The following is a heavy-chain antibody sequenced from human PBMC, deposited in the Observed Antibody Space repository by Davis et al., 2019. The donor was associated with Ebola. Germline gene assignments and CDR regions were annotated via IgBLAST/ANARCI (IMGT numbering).Heavy chain of an antibody. J-gene: IGHJ5*02. V-gene: IGHV4-30-2*01. CDR2: IYHSGST. Sequence: PSETLSLTCAVSGGSISSGGYSWSWIRQPPGKGLEWIGYIYHSGSTYYNPSLKSRVTISVDRSKNQFSLKLSSVTAADTAVYYCARAGWGAAAGRRGWFDPWGQGTLVTVSS. CDR3: ARAGWGAAAGRRGWFDP. D-gene: IGHD6-13*01. CDR1: GGSISSGGYS.